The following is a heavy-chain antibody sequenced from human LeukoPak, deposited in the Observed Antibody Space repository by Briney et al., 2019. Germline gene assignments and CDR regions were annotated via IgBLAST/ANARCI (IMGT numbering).Heavy chain of an antibody. CDR3: AAFDFWSGYPPYDAFDI. V-gene: IGHV3-48*01. J-gene: IGHJ3*02. CDR1: GFTFSSYW. D-gene: IGHD3-3*01. Sequence: GGSLRLSCVASGFTFSSYWIHWVRQAPGKGLEWLSYISSSSSTIYHADSVRGRFTISRDNAKNSLYLQMLSLRAADTAVYYCAAFDFWSGYPPYDAFDIWGQGTMVTVSS. CDR2: ISSSSSTI.